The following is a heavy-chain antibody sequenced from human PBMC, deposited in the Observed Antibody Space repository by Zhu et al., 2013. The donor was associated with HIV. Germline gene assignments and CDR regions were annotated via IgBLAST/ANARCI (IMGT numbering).Heavy chain of an antibody. V-gene: IGHV4-4*07. D-gene: IGHD3-9*01. Sequence: QVQLQQSGPGLVKPSETLSLTCTVSAGSISSYYWNWIRQPAGKGLEWIGRMYSSGSTNYNPSLKSRVTMSVGMSKNQISLKLKSVTAADTAVYYCARELYFGQGYFDRWGQGTLVTVSS. J-gene: IGHJ4*02. CDR3: ARELYFGQGYFDR. CDR2: MYSSGST. CDR1: AGSISSYY.